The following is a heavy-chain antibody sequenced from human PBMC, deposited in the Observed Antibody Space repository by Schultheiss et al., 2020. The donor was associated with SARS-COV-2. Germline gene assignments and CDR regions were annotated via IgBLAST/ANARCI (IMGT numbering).Heavy chain of an antibody. Sequence: SETLSLTCTVSGGSISSGDYYWSWIRQPPGKGLECIGYIYYSGSTYYNPSLKSRVTISVDTSKNQFSLKLSSVTAADTAVYYCARVDGGDGAFDIWGQGTLVTVSS. J-gene: IGHJ4*02. CDR2: IYYSGST. D-gene: IGHD4/OR15-4a*01. V-gene: IGHV4-30-4*08. CDR1: GGSISSGDYY. CDR3: ARVDGGDGAFDI.